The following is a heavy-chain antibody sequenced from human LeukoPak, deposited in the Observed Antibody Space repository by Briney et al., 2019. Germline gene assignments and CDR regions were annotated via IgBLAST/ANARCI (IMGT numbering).Heavy chain of an antibody. CDR3: ARDRGYSYGPLFDY. CDR1: GFTFSSYG. D-gene: IGHD5-18*01. Sequence: GGSLRLSCAASGFTFSSYGMHWVRQAPGKGLEWVAVIWYDGSNKYYADSVKGRFTISRDNSKNTLYLQMNSLRAEDTAVYYCARDRGYSYGPLFDYWGQGTLVTVSS. V-gene: IGHV3-33*01. J-gene: IGHJ4*02. CDR2: IWYDGSNK.